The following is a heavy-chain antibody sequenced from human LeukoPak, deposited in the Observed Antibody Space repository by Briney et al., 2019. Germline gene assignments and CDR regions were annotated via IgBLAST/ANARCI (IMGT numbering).Heavy chain of an antibody. D-gene: IGHD3-10*01. Sequence: PSETLSLTCTVSGGSISSYYWSWIRQPPGKGLEWIGYIYYSGSTNYNPALKSRVTISVDTSKNQFSLKLSSVTAADTAVYYCARVGTYGSGSYLSWLDYWGQGTLVTVSS. J-gene: IGHJ4*02. V-gene: IGHV4-59*01. CDR2: IYYSGST. CDR1: GGSISSYY. CDR3: ARVGTYGSGSYLSWLDY.